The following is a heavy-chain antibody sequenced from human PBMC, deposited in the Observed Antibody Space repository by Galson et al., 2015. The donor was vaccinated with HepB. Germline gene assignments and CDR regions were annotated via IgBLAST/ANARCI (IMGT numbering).Heavy chain of an antibody. J-gene: IGHJ5*02. CDR2: VIPIFGSP. V-gene: IGHV1-69*13. CDR3: ARGSASWSYAMDYFDP. CDR1: GGAFSSYA. D-gene: IGHD3-16*01. Sequence: SVKVSCKASGGAFSSYAISWVRQAPGQGLEWVGGVIPIFGSPINAQKFQDRVTIAADESTTTVYLELSSLTSEDTAVYYCARGSASWSYAMDYFDPWGQGTLVTVSS.